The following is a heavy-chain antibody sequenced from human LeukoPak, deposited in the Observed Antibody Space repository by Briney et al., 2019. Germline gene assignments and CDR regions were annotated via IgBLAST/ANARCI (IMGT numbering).Heavy chain of an antibody. CDR1: GFTVSSNY. CDR3: ARDRLAESLERVYYYYGMDV. V-gene: IGHV3-53*01. J-gene: IGHJ6*02. D-gene: IGHD3-3*02. CDR2: IYSGGST. Sequence: GGSLRLSCAASGFTVSSNYMSWVRQAPGKGLEWVSVIYSGGSTYYADSVKGRFTISRDNSKNTLYLQMNSLRAEDTAVYYCARDRLAESLERVYYYYGMDVWGQGTTVTVSS.